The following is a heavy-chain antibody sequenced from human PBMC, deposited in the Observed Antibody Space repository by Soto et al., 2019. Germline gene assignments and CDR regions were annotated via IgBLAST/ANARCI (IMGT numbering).Heavy chain of an antibody. Sequence: GGSLRLSCAASGFTFSSYAMSWVRQAPGKGLEWVSAISGSGGSTYYADSVKGRFTISRDNSKNTLYLQMNSLRAEDTAVYYCAKTGEQWQGWGMDVWGQGTTVTVSS. J-gene: IGHJ6*02. CDR2: ISGSGGST. CDR3: AKTGEQWQGWGMDV. D-gene: IGHD6-19*01. V-gene: IGHV3-23*01. CDR1: GFTFSSYA.